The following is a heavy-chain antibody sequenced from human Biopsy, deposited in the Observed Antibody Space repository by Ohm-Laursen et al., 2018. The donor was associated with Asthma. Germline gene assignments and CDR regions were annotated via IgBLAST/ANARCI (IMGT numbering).Heavy chain of an antibody. CDR2: INSGFGTT. D-gene: IGHD2-2*01. J-gene: IGHJ4*02. V-gene: IGHV1-69*13. CDR1: GGTFNTYV. Sequence: VTISCKSLGGTFNTYVIGRVRQAPGQGLEWMGGINSGFGTTTYPQKFQDRVTITADDSTSTVYMELSSLRSEDTAVYYCARKAGSCISRTCYSLDFWGQGTLITVSS. CDR3: ARKAGSCISRTCYSLDF.